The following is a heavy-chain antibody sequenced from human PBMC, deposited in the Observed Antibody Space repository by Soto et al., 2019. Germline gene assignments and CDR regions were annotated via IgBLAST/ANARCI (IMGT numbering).Heavy chain of an antibody. CDR3: ARNYESSGIGRPVSI. CDR2: ISAFTGNT. CDR1: GYTFTRYG. Sequence: QVQLVQSGAEVKKPGASVKVSCKASGYTFTRYGISWVRQAPGQGLEWMGWISAFTGNTYYAQKLQGRVTMTTDTSTSTADMELRSLRSDDTSVYYCARNYESSGIGRPVSIGGQGTLVTVSS. J-gene: IGHJ4*02. D-gene: IGHD3-22*01. V-gene: IGHV1-18*01.